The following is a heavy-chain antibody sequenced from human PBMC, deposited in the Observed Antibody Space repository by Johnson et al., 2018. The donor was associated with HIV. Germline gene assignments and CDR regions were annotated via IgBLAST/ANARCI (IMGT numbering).Heavy chain of an antibody. V-gene: IGHV3-30*03. CDR2: ISYDGSNK. CDR1: GLSFSNFG. CDR3: ARGNTFDI. Sequence: QVQLVESGGGVVQPGKSLTLSCVGSGLSFSNFGIHWVRQAPGKGPEWVAVISYDGSNKYYADSVKGRFTISRDHAKNSLHLQMNSLTAGDTAVYYCARGNTFDIWGQGTLVTVSS. J-gene: IGHJ3*02.